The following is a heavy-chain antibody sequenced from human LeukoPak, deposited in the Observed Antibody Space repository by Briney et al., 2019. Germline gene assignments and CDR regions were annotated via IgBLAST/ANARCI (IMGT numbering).Heavy chain of an antibody. V-gene: IGHV3-48*01. J-gene: IGHJ4*02. Sequence: GGSLSLFWAASGFTLIIYCMSWVRLARGGGLGWVANINSSRSTIYYADSVKGRFTISRDNAQNSVYLQRNSLRAEDTAVYYCAREEVATIIDYWGQGTLVTVSS. CDR3: AREEVATIIDY. D-gene: IGHD5-12*01. CDR1: GFTLIIYC. CDR2: INSSRSTI.